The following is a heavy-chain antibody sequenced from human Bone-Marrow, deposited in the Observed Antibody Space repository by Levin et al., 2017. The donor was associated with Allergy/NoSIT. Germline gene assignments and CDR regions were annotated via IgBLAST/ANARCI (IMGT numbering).Heavy chain of an antibody. CDR2: IYHTGST. J-gene: IGHJ4*02. Sequence: SETLSLTCTVSGGSITSGGYYWTWIRQHSGKGLEWIGYIYHTGSTYYDPSLKGRITISVDTSKNQFALNLRSVTAADTAVYFCAKEGDSRGGNSGRYFDSWGQGTPVTVSS. V-gene: IGHV4-31*03. CDR3: AKEGDSRGGNSGRYFDS. CDR1: GGSITSGGYY. D-gene: IGHD4-23*01.